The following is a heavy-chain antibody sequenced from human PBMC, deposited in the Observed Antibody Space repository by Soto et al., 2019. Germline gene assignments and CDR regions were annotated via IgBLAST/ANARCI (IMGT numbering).Heavy chain of an antibody. J-gene: IGHJ4*02. Sequence: KTSETLSLTCAVSGGSFRGYFWSWIRQSPDKGLEWIGEINDSGSTYYNPSFKSRLTISVDTSKSQISLTLTSVTAADSAVYYCQGGDFWGQGXRVTVSS. CDR3: QGGDF. V-gene: IGHV4-34*01. CDR1: GGSFRGYF. CDR2: INDSGST. D-gene: IGHD3-16*01.